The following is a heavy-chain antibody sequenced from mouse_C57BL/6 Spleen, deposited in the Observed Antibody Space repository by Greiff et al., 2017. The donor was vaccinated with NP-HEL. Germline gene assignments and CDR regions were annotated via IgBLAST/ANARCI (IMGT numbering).Heavy chain of an antibody. CDR1: GYTFTSYW. D-gene: IGHD4-1*01. Sequence: QVQLQQPGAELVMPGASVKLSCKASGYTFTSYWMHWVKQRPGQGLEWIGEIDPSDSYTNYNQKFKGKSTLTVDKSSSTAYMQLGSLTSEDSAVYYCQTGTGYFDVWGTGTTVTVSS. CDR3: QTGTGYFDV. J-gene: IGHJ1*03. V-gene: IGHV1-69*01. CDR2: IDPSDSYT.